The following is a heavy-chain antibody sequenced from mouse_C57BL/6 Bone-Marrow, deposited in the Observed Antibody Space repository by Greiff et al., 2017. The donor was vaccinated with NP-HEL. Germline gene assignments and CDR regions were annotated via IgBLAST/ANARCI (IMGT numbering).Heavy chain of an antibody. CDR2: ISDGGSYT. CDR3: ARDIYDGYFPFAY. Sequence: EVKLQESGGGLVKPGGSLKLSCAASGFTFSSYAMSWVRQTPEKRLEWVATISDGGSYTYYPDNVKGRFTISRDNAKNNLYLQMSHLKSEDTAMYYCARDIYDGYFPFAYWGQGTLVTVSA. V-gene: IGHV5-4*01. D-gene: IGHD2-3*01. CDR1: GFTFSSYA. J-gene: IGHJ3*01.